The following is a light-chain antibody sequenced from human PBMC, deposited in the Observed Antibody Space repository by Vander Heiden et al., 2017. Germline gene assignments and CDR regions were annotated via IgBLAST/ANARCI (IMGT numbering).Light chain of an antibody. CDR2: IDN. Sequence: QSVLTQPPSASGTPGQRVTISCSGSSSNIGSNTVNWYHQLPETAPKLLILIDNQRPSGVPDRFACSKSGTSASLTITGLQSEDGADDDCAAQDVSLNGVVFGGGTRLTVL. CDR1: SSNIGSNT. CDR3: AAQDVSLNGVV. J-gene: IGLJ2*01. V-gene: IGLV1-44*01.